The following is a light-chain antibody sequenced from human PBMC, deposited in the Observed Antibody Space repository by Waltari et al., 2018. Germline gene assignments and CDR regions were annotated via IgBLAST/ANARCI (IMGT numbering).Light chain of an antibody. CDR3: QQSYSTPYT. CDR1: QNIRNF. Sequence: DIQMTQSPSSLSASVGDRVTTTSRASQNIRNFLNWYQQKPGKAPRLLIYAATTLQTGVPARFSGNRSGTDFTLTIRDLQPEDFATYSCQQSYSTPYTFGQGTKMEI. CDR2: AAT. J-gene: IGKJ2*01. V-gene: IGKV1-39*01.